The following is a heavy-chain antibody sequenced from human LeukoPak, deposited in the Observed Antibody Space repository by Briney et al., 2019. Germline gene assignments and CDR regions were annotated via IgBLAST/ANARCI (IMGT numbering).Heavy chain of an antibody. V-gene: IGHV1-8*01. J-gene: IGHJ4*02. Sequence: ASVKVSCKASGYTFTSYDINWVRQATGQGLEWMGWMNPNSGNTGYAQKFQGRVTMTRNTSISTAYMELSSLRSDDTAVYYCARGHYYGSGSYLEDWGQGTLVTVSS. CDR1: GYTFTSYD. CDR2: MNPNSGNT. CDR3: ARGHYYGSGSYLED. D-gene: IGHD3-10*01.